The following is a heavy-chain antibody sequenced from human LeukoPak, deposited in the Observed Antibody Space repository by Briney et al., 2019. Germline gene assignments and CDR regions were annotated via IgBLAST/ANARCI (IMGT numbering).Heavy chain of an antibody. V-gene: IGHV4-39*07. CDR2: INHSGSS. CDR3: ARAGGKSTSWNFWFDP. Sequence: SETLSLTCTVSGGSISSSSYYWSWIRQPPGKGLEWVGEINHSGSSNYNPSLKSRVTISVDTSRNQFSLKLRSVTAADTAVYYCARAGGKSTSWNFWFDPWGQGTLVTVSS. D-gene: IGHD6-13*01. J-gene: IGHJ5*02. CDR1: GGSISSSSYY.